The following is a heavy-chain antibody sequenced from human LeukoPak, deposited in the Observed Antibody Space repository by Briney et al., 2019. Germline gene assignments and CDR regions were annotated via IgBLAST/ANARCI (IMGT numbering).Heavy chain of an antibody. J-gene: IGHJ4*02. CDR1: GYTFTGYY. V-gene: IGHV1-2*02. Sequence: ASVKVSCKASGYTFTGYYMHWVRQAPGQGLEWMGWINPNSGGTNYAQRFQGRVTMTRDTSISTAYMELSRLRSDDTAVYYCAREKLYGDPEWTVDKWGQGTLVIVSS. CDR2: INPNSGGT. CDR3: AREKLYGDPEWTVDK. D-gene: IGHD4-17*01.